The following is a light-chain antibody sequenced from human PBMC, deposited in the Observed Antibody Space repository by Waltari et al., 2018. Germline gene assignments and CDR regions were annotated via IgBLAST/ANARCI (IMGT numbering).Light chain of an antibody. CDR1: ITDIGGYDY. Sequence: QSALTQPASVSGSPGQSITISCTGTITDIGGYDYVSWYQQHPGRAPKRIIFEVTNRPSGVSNRFSGSKSGNTASLTISGLQAEDEADYYCSSYTSTSYRVFGGGTKLTVL. CDR3: SSYTSTSYRV. CDR2: EVT. V-gene: IGLV2-14*01. J-gene: IGLJ2*01.